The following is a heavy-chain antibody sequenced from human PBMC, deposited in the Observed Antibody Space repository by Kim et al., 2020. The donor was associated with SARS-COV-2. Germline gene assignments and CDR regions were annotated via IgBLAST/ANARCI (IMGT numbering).Heavy chain of an antibody. CDR3: ARLANDSSVYLDY. Sequence: SETLSLTCTVSGGSISKSFHYWGWIRQPPGRGLEWIGSIYHSGNTYDSPSLKSRVTMSVDTSKNHFSLKLNSVTAADTAVYFCARLANDSSVYLDYWGQGTLVTVAA. D-gene: IGHD3-22*01. CDR2: IYHSGNT. V-gene: IGHV4-39*02. J-gene: IGHJ4*02. CDR1: GGSISKSFHY.